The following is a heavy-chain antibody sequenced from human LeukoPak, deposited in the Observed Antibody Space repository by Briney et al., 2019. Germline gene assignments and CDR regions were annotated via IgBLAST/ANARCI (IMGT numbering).Heavy chain of an antibody. CDR2: IYYSGST. CDR1: GVSISSYY. D-gene: IGHD6-19*01. CDR3: ARTSGGFYYFDY. V-gene: IGHV4-59*01. Sequence: SETLSLTCTVSGVSISSYYWSWIRQPPGKGLEWIGYIYYSGSTNYNPSLKSRVTISVDTSKNQFSLKLSSVTAADTAVYYCARTSGGFYYFDYWGQGTLVTVSS. J-gene: IGHJ4*02.